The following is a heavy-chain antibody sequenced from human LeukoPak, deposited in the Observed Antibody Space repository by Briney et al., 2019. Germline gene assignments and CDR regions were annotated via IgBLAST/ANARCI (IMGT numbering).Heavy chain of an antibody. CDR1: GRSISSYY. J-gene: IGHJ4*02. V-gene: IGHV4-4*09. D-gene: IGHD3-22*01. CDR3: ARAYYYDSSPSFFDY. Sequence: SETLSLTCTVSGRSISSYYWSWIRQPPGKGLEWIGYIYTSGSTNYNPSLKRRVTLSVDTSKNQFSLKLSSVTAADTAVYYCARAYYYDSSPSFFDYWGQGTLVTVSS. CDR2: IYTSGST.